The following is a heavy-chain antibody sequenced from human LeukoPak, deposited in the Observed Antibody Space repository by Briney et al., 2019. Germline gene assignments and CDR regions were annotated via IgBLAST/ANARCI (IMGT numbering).Heavy chain of an antibody. Sequence: GGSLRLSCAASGFTFSSYAMSWVRQAPGKGLEWVAAIWYDGSHEFYADSVKGRFTISRDNSKSTLYLQMNSLRVEDTAVYYCAREVTDWGQGTLVSVSS. CDR2: IWYDGSHE. J-gene: IGHJ4*02. CDR1: GFTFSSYA. CDR3: AREVTD. D-gene: IGHD2-21*02. V-gene: IGHV3-33*08.